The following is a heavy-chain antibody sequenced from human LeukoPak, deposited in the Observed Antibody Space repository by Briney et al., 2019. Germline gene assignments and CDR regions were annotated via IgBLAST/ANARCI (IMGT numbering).Heavy chain of an antibody. D-gene: IGHD4-23*01. Sequence: ASVKVSCRASGYTFTSYGISWVRQAPGQGLEWMGWISAYNGNANYAQKLQGRVTMTTDTSTSTAYMELRSLRSDDTAVYYCARDPVSYGGNPNRFDPWGQGTLVTVSS. J-gene: IGHJ5*02. CDR3: ARDPVSYGGNPNRFDP. V-gene: IGHV1-18*01. CDR1: GYTFTSYG. CDR2: ISAYNGNA.